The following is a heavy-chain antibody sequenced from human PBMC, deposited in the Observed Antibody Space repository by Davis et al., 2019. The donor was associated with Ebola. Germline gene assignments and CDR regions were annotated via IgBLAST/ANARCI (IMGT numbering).Heavy chain of an antibody. J-gene: IGHJ5*02. D-gene: IGHD4-17*01. CDR1: GFTFSSYE. V-gene: IGHV3-48*03. Sequence: GESLKISCAASGFTFSSYEMNWVRQAPGKGLEWVSYISSSCSTIYYADSVKGRFTISRDNAKNSLYLQMNSLRAEDTAVYYCARVMTTVTTGWFDPWGQGTLVTVSS. CDR2: ISSSCSTI. CDR3: ARVMTTVTTGWFDP.